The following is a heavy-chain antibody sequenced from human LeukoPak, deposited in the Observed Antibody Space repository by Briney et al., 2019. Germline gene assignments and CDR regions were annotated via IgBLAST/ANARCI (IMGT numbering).Heavy chain of an antibody. D-gene: IGHD3-16*01. J-gene: IGHJ4*02. Sequence: KPGGSLRLSCAASGFTFSDYYMSWIRQAPGKGLEWVSYISSSGSTIYYADSVKGRFTISRDNAKNSLYLQMNSLRIEDTAVYYCARDVPSAWGTLNYWGQGTLVTVSS. V-gene: IGHV3-11*04. CDR2: ISSSGSTI. CDR1: GFTFSDYY. CDR3: ARDVPSAWGTLNY.